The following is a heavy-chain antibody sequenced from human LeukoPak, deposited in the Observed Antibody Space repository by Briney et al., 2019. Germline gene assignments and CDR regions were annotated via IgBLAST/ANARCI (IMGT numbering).Heavy chain of an antibody. Sequence: PGGSLRLSCAASGCTLSSYSMNWVRQDPGKGLEWVSSISSSSSYIYYADSVKGRFTISRDNGKNSLYLQMDSLRAEDTAVYYCASLSSSWYINWFDPWGQGTLVTVST. CDR3: ASLSSSWYINWFDP. V-gene: IGHV3-21*01. CDR1: GCTLSSYS. J-gene: IGHJ5*02. CDR2: ISSSSSYI. D-gene: IGHD6-13*01.